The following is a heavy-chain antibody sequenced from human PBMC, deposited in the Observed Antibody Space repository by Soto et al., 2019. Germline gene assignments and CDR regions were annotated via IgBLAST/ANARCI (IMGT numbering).Heavy chain of an antibody. V-gene: IGHV3-30-3*01. J-gene: IGHJ6*02. Sequence: RLSCAASRFTFSSYAMHWVRQAPGKGLEWVAVISYDGSNKYYADSVKGRFTISRDNSKNTLYPPMNSLRAEDTAVYYCARQTAPPALNYYYGMDVWGQGTTVTVSS. CDR1: RFTFSSYA. D-gene: IGHD2-21*02. CDR3: ARQTAPPALNYYYGMDV. CDR2: ISYDGSNK.